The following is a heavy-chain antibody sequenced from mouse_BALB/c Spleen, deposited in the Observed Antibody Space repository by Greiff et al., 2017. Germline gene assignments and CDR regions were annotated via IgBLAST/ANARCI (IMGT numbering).Heavy chain of an antibody. J-gene: IGHJ2*01. CDR2: ISDGGSYT. V-gene: IGHV5-4*02. CDR1: GLTFSDYY. CDR3: ARDNDMYPYFDF. Sequence: EVQLVESGGGLVKPGGSLKLSCAASGLTFSDYYMYWVRQTPEKRMEWVATISDGGSYTYYPDSVKGRFTISRDNSKNNLYLQMSSLKSEDTAMYYCARDNDMYPYFDFWGQGTTLTVSS. D-gene: IGHD5-1*01.